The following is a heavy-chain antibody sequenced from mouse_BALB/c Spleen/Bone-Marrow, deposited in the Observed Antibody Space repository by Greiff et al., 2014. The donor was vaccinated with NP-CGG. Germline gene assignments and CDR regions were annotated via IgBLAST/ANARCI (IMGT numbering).Heavy chain of an antibody. CDR1: GDSITSGY. Sequence: EVQLQQSGPSLVKPSQTLSLTCSVTGDSITSGYWNWIRKFPGNKLEYMGYISYSGSTYYNPSLKGRISISRDISKNQYYLQLNSVTTEDTATYYCARDSSGGILAMGYWGQGTSVTVSS. CDR3: ARDSSGGILAMGY. CDR2: ISYSGST. V-gene: IGHV3-8*02. D-gene: IGHD3-2*01. J-gene: IGHJ4*01.